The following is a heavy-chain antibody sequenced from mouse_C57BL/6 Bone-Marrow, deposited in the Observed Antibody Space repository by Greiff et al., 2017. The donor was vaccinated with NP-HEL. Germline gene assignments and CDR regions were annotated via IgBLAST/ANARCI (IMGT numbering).Heavy chain of an antibody. Sequence: VQLQQSGPGLVQPSQSLSITCTVSGFSLTSYGVHWVRQPPGKGLEWLGVIWSGGSTDYNAAFISRLSISKDNSKSQVFFKMNSLQADDTAIYYCAKKSFYGNYYAMDYWGQGTSVTVSS. CDR2: IWSGGST. CDR1: GFSLTSYG. V-gene: IGHV2-4*01. CDR3: AKKSFYGNYYAMDY. J-gene: IGHJ4*01. D-gene: IGHD2-1*01.